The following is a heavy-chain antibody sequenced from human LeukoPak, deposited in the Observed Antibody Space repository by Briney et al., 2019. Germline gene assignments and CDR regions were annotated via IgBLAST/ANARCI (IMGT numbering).Heavy chain of an antibody. CDR1: GFTFSSYS. Sequence: PGGSLRLSCAASGFTFSSYSMNWVRQAPGKGLEWVSVIYSGGSTYYADSVKGRFTISRDNSKNTLYLQMNSLRAEDTAVYYCAKPPGLYYDFWSGYFPFDYWGQGTLVTVSS. V-gene: IGHV3-53*01. CDR2: IYSGGST. CDR3: AKPPGLYYDFWSGYFPFDY. D-gene: IGHD3-3*01. J-gene: IGHJ4*02.